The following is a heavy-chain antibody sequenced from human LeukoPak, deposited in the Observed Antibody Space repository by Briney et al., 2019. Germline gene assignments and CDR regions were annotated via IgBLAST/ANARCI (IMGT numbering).Heavy chain of an antibody. CDR2: IYSGGGT. V-gene: IGHV3-53*01. D-gene: IGHD2-2*01. J-gene: IGHJ4*02. Sequence: GSLKLSCAASGFTFSNYGMHWVRQAPGKGLEWVSVIYSGGGTYYADSVKGRFTISRDNSKNTLYLQMNSLRAEDTAVYYCATGDMPADYWGQGTLVTVSS. CDR1: GFTFSNYG. CDR3: ATGDMPADY.